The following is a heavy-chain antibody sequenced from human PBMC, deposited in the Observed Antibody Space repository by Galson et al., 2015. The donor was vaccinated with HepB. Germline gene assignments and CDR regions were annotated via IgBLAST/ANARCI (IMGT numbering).Heavy chain of an antibody. CDR3: AGPLRFLVPHDY. D-gene: IGHD3-3*01. CDR1: GLTFSDYS. Sequence: SLRLSCAASGLTFSDYSMNWVRQAPGKGLEWVAYISSSSNTIYYADSVKGRFTISRDDAKMSLYLQMNTLRAEDTAVYYCAGPLRFLVPHDYWGQGTLVTVSS. J-gene: IGHJ4*02. CDR2: ISSSSNTI. V-gene: IGHV3-48*04.